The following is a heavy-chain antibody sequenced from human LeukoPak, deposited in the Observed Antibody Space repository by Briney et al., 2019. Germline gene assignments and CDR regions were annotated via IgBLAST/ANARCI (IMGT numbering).Heavy chain of an antibody. CDR1: GYTFTGYY. Sequence: ASVKVSCKASGYTFTGYYMHWVRQAPGQGLEWMGWINPNSGGTNYAQKFQGRVTMTRDTSISTAYMELSRLRSDDTAVYYCAALWFGELLIGTFDYWGQGTLVTVSS. CDR2: INPNSGGT. J-gene: IGHJ4*02. CDR3: AALWFGELLIGTFDY. D-gene: IGHD3-10*01. V-gene: IGHV1-2*02.